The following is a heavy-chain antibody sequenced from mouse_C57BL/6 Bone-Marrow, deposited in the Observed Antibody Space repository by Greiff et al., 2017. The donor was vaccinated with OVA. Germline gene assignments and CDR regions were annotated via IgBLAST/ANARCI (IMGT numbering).Heavy chain of an antibody. CDR3: AREEFDYYGSSYDFDY. V-gene: IGHV1-69*01. D-gene: IGHD1-1*01. Sequence: QVQLQQPGAELVMPGASVKLSCKASGYTFTSYWMHWVKQRPGQGLEWIGEIDPSDCYSNYNPKFKGKSTLTVDTSSSTAYMQLSSLTSEDSAVYYCAREEFDYYGSSYDFDYWGQGTTLTVSS. CDR1: GYTFTSYW. J-gene: IGHJ2*01. CDR2: IDPSDCYS.